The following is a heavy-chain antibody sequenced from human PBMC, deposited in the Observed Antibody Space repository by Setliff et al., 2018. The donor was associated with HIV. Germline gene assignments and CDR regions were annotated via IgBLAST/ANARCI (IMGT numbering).Heavy chain of an antibody. CDR2: ISAGGYT. V-gene: IGHV4-4*07. CDR3: ARDRSGTSYAGDDEFDI. J-gene: IGHJ3*02. CDR1: GGPISIYY. D-gene: IGHD3-3*01. Sequence: SETLSLTCTVSGGPISIYYWSWIRQLPGEGLEWIGRISAGGYTYYNPSLQSRVTMSDDMSKNQFSLKLSSVTAADTAIYYCARDRSGTSYAGDDEFDIWGQGTMVTVSS.